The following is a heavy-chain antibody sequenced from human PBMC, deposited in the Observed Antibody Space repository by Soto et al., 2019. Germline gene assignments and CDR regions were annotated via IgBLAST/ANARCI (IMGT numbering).Heavy chain of an antibody. CDR3: ARYIGTRAFDI. V-gene: IGHV1-3*01. CDR2: INAGYGNT. D-gene: IGHD3-16*02. CDR1: GYTFSSYA. Sequence: QVQLVQAGAEVKKPGASVKVSCKASGYTFSSYAMHWVRQAPGQRLDWMGWINAGYGNTKYSQKFQGRVTITRDTSASTAYMELSSLRSEDTAVYYCARYIGTRAFDIWGQGTMVTVSS. J-gene: IGHJ3*02.